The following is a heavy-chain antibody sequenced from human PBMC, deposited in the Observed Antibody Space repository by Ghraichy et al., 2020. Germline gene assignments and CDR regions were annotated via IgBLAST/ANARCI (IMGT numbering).Heavy chain of an antibody. CDR2: MNQDGSEK. CDR1: GFTFSSSW. J-gene: IGHJ4*02. Sequence: GGSLRLSCAASGFTFSSSWMSWVRQAPGKGLEWVASMNQDGSEKSYVDSVKGRFTISRDNAENSLYLQMNSLRAEDTAVYYCATHNNWAFNYWGQGTLVTVSS. V-gene: IGHV3-7*01. CDR3: ATHNNWAFNY. D-gene: IGHD1-1*01.